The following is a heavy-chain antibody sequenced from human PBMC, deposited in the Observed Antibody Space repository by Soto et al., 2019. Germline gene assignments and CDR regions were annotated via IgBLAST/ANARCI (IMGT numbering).Heavy chain of an antibody. CDR2: IYYSGST. V-gene: IGHV4-39*01. CDR3: ARHPGYCLYYFDY. Sequence: QLQLQESGPGLVKPSETLSLTCTVSGGYISSSSYYWGWIRQPPGKGLEWIGSIYYSGSTYYNPSLKSRVTISVDTSKSQFSLKLSSVTAADTAVYYCARHPGYCLYYFDYWGQGTLVTVSS. CDR1: GGYISSSSYY. D-gene: IGHD2-15*01. J-gene: IGHJ4*02.